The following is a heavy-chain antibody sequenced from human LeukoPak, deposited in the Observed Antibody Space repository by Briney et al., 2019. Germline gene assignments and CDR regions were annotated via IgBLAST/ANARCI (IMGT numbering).Heavy chain of an antibody. Sequence: GESLKISCKGSGYSFTSYWIGWVRQMPGKGLEWMGIIYPGDSDTRYSPSFQGQVSISADKSISTAYLQWSSLKASDTAMYYCARHFYYGSGSNTDYYFDYWGQGTLVTVSS. J-gene: IGHJ4*02. CDR3: ARHFYYGSGSNTDYYFDY. CDR2: IYPGDSDT. V-gene: IGHV5-51*01. CDR1: GYSFTSYW. D-gene: IGHD3-10*01.